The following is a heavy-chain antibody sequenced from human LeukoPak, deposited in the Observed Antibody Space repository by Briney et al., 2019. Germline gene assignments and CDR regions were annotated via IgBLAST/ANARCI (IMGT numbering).Heavy chain of an antibody. CDR2: IIPIFGTA. CDR1: GYTFISFD. D-gene: IGHD3-9*01. CDR3: ARGDVLRYFDWLTFFDY. V-gene: IGHV1-69*13. J-gene: IGHJ4*02. Sequence: ASVKVSCKASGYTFISFDIDWVRQAPGQGLEWMGGIIPIFGTANYAQKFQGRVTITADESTSTAYMELSSLRSEDTAVYYCARGDVLRYFDWLTFFDYWGQGTLVTVSS.